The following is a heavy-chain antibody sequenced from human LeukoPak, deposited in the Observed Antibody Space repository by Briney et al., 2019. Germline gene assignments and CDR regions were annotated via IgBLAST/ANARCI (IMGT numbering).Heavy chain of an antibody. J-gene: IGHJ3*01. Sequence: PSETLSLTYTVSGGSISSYYWSWIRQPPGKGLEWIGYIYYSGSTNYNPSLRSRVTISVDTSKNQFSLKLSSVTAADTAVYYCAGTLAGSVVPAANWGQGTMVTVSS. CDR3: AGTLAGSVVPAAN. CDR2: IYYSGST. CDR1: GGSISSYY. D-gene: IGHD2-2*01. V-gene: IGHV4-59*08.